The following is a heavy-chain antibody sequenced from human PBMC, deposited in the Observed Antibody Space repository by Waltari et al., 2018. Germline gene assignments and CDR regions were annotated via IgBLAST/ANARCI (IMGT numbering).Heavy chain of an antibody. CDR3: AREWGVMVGTAGYYFDY. CDR1: GFTFSSYT. D-gene: IGHD2-15*01. Sequence: EVQLVGSGGGLVKPGGSLRLSCAASGFTFSSYTMNWVRQAPGKWLEWVSSIISGSSYIYYADSVKGRFTISRDNAKNSLYLQMNSLRAEDTAVYYCAREWGVMVGTAGYYFDYWGQGTLVTVSS. J-gene: IGHJ4*02. V-gene: IGHV3-21*01. CDR2: IISGSSYI.